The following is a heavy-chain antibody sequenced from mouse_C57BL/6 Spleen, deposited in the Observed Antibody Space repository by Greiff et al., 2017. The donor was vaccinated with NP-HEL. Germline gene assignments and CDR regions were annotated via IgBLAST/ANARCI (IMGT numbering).Heavy chain of an antibody. CDR2: IYPSSGST. V-gene: IGHV1-55*01. CDR1: GYTFTSYW. Sequence: QVQLQQPGAELVKPGASVKMSCKASGYTFTSYWITWVKQRPGQGLEWIGDIYPSSGSTNYNGKFKSKATLTVDTSSSPAYMQLSSLTYEDSAVYYGARTAQAPWFAYWGQGTLVTVSA. J-gene: IGHJ3*01. CDR3: ARTAQAPWFAY. D-gene: IGHD3-2*02.